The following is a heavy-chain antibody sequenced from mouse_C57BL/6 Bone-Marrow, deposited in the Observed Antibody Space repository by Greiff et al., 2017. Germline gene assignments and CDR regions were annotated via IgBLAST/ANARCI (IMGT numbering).Heavy chain of an antibody. CDR1: GYTFTSYW. Sequence: QVQLQQPGAELVRPGTSVKLSCKASGYTFTSYWMHGVKQRPGQGLEWIGVIDPSDSYTNYNQKLKGKATLTEDTSSSTAYIQLSSLPSDVSSVYYCARWRLRRNYYSMDYWGQGTSVTVSS. V-gene: IGHV1-59*01. D-gene: IGHD2-4*01. J-gene: IGHJ4*01. CDR2: IDPSDSYT. CDR3: ARWRLRRNYYSMDY.